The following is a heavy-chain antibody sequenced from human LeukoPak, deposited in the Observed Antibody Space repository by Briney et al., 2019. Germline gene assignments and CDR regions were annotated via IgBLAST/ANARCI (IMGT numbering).Heavy chain of an antibody. V-gene: IGHV3-23*01. D-gene: IGHD2-2*01. Sequence: GGSLRLSCAGSGFTFNNYAMSWVRQAPGKGLEWVSAISGSGGSTYYADSVKGRFTISRDNSKNTLYLQMNSLRAEDTAVYYCAKVSGDIVVVPAADNYYYYGMDVWGQGTTVTVSS. CDR2: ISGSGGST. J-gene: IGHJ6*02. CDR3: AKVSGDIVVVPAADNYYYYGMDV. CDR1: GFTFNNYA.